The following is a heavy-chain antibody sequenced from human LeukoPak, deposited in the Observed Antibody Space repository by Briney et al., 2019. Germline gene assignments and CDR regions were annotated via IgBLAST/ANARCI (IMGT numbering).Heavy chain of an antibody. Sequence: GGSLRLSCAASGYAFSSYAMHWGRQARGKGPEWVAAISTDGSNRFYADSVKGRFTFSRDNSKNTLYLQMNSLRVEDTATYYCARVQSGSDAFDNWGQGRMVTVSS. V-gene: IGHV3-30-3*01. CDR1: GYAFSSYA. J-gene: IGHJ3*02. CDR2: ISTDGSNR. CDR3: ARVQSGSDAFDN.